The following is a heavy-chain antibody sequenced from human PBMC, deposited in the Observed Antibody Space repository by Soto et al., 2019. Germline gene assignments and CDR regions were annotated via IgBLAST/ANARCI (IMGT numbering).Heavy chain of an antibody. J-gene: IGHJ3*01. CDR3: SIGSWSAETFDV. Sequence: QVHLIQSGAEVKKPGSSVKFSCKAAGGTFNTYTLCWVRQAPGHGLEWMGRIIHMLPVTNSAQQLQGRLTLTEHKYTGTAFRELTRLASDDTAFYYCSIGSWSAETFDVWGQGTMVTVSS. CDR1: GGTFNTYT. CDR2: IIHMLPVT. V-gene: IGHV1-69*02. D-gene: IGHD2-2*01.